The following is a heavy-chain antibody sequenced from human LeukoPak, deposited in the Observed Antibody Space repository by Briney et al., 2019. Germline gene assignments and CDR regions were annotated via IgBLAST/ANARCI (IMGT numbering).Heavy chain of an antibody. CDR2: NFSTGNT. V-gene: IGHV3-53*01. CDR3: ARPRASYNDY. D-gene: IGHD5-24*01. Sequence: GGSLRLSCAASGFTVSSNYLTWVRQAPHKGLEWISDNFSTGNTDYADSVKGRFTISRDNSKNTLYLQMNSLRAEDTAVYYCARPRASYNDYWGQGTLVTVSS. CDR1: GFTVSSNY. J-gene: IGHJ4*02.